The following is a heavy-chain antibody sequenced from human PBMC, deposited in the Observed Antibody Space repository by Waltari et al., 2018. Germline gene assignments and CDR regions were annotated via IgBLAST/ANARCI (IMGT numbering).Heavy chain of an antibody. CDR2: ISGSTTYM. V-gene: IGHV3-21*01. CDR1: GFIFSAYS. Sequence: EVHLVESVGGLVKPGESLRLSCAAPGFIFSAYSMNWVRLAPGKGLEWVSSISGSTTYMYYADSLKGRFTISRDNAKNSLFLQMNTLRVEDTAVYYCARGHYYMDVWGKGTTVTVSS. J-gene: IGHJ6*03. CDR3: ARGHYYMDV.